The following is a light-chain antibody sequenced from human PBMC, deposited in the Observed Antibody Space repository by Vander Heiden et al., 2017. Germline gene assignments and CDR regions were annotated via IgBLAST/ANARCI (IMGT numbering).Light chain of an antibody. CDR2: GTF. CDR3: QQYLSSVWT. J-gene: IGKJ1*01. V-gene: IGKV3-20*01. Sequence: VLTQSPGSLCLPPGETATLSCRTTQTISSTYLACYHHRPGQGPRLLIYGTFNRATGIPDRCSGSGSGRDFTLTIRGLEPEDVGVYYCQQYLSSVWTFGRGTKVQIK. CDR1: QTISSTY.